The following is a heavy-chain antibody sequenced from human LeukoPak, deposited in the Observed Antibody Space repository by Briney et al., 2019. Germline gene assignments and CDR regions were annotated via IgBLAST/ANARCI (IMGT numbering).Heavy chain of an antibody. CDR1: GGSISSGGYS. Sequence: SETLSLTCAVSGGSISSGGYSWSWIRQPPGKGLEWIGCIYHSGSTYYNPSLKSRVTISVDRSKNQFSLKLSSVTAADTAVYYCARYCSSTSCNFFDYWGQGTLVTVSS. CDR3: ARYCSSTSCNFFDY. V-gene: IGHV4-30-2*01. CDR2: IYHSGST. D-gene: IGHD2-2*01. J-gene: IGHJ4*02.